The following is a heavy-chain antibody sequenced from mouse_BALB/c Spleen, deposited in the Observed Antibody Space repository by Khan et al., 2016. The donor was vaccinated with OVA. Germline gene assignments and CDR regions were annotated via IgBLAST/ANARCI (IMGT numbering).Heavy chain of an antibody. D-gene: IGHD2-14*01. CDR3: ARAYYRYDGYYAMDY. V-gene: IGHV2-6-4*01. CDR2: IWGGGGT. J-gene: IGHJ4*01. CDR1: GFSLSRYN. Sequence: QVQLKESGPGLVAPSQSLSITCTVSGFSLSRYNIHWVRQPPGKGLEWLGMIWGGGGTDYNSTLKSRLSISKDNSKSQVFLKMNSLQTEDTAMYYCARAYYRYDGYYAMDYWGKGTSVTVSS.